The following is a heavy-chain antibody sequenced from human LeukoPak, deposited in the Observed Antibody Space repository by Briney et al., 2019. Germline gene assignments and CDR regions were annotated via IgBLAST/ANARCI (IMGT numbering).Heavy chain of an antibody. CDR3: AREDCSGGSCTPGWFDP. CDR1: GGSFSGYY. V-gene: IGHV4-34*01. J-gene: IGHJ5*02. D-gene: IGHD2-15*01. Sequence: SETLSLTCAVYGGSFSGYYWNWIRQPPGKGLGWIGEISHSGSTNYNPSLKSRVTISIDTSKNQFSLKLSSVTAADTAVFYCAREDCSGGSCTPGWFDPWGQGTLVTVSS. CDR2: ISHSGST.